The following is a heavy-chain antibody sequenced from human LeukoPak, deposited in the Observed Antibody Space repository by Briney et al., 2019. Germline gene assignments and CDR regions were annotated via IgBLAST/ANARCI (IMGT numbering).Heavy chain of an antibody. CDR2: ISAYNGNT. J-gene: IGHJ5*02. CDR1: GYTFTSYG. CDR3: ARGATLYDSSGYYFWFDP. V-gene: IGHV1-18*01. Sequence: GASVKVSCKASGYTFTSYGISWVRQAPGQGLEWMGWISAYNGNTNYAQKLQGRVTMTTDTSTSTAYMELRSLRSDDTAVYYCARGATLYDSSGYYFWFDPWGQGTLVTVSS. D-gene: IGHD3-22*01.